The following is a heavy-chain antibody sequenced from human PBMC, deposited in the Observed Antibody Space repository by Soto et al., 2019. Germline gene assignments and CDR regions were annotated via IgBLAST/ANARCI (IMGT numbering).Heavy chain of an antibody. V-gene: IGHV3-23*01. CDR3: AKGNAWGSYRYNDAFDI. D-gene: IGHD3-16*02. CDR1: GFTFSSYA. Sequence: EVQLLESGGGLVQPGGSLRLSCAASGFTFSSYAMSWVRQAPGKGLEWVSAISGSGGSTYYADSVKGRFTISRDNSKNTLYLQMKSLRAEETAVYYCAKGNAWGSYRYNDAFDIWGQGTMVTVSS. CDR2: ISGSGGST. J-gene: IGHJ3*02.